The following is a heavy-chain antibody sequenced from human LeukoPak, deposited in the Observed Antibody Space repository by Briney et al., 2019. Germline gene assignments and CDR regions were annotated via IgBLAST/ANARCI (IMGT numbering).Heavy chain of an antibody. D-gene: IGHD3-10*01. V-gene: IGHV4-34*01. CDR1: GGSFSGYY. Sequence: SETLSLTCAVYGGSFSGYYWSWIRQPPGKGLEWIGEIYHSGSTNYNPSLKSRVTMSIDTSKNQFSLKLNSVTAADTAVYYCAREEGKILWFGELLHYYFDHWGQGTLVTVSS. J-gene: IGHJ4*02. CDR2: IYHSGST. CDR3: AREEGKILWFGELLHYYFDH.